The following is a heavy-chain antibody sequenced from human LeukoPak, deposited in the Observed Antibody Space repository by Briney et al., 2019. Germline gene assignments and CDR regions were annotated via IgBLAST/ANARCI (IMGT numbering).Heavy chain of an antibody. D-gene: IGHD3-10*01. CDR2: ISYDGSNK. Sequence: GGSLRLSCAASGFTFSSYGMHWVRQAPGKGLEWVAVISYDGSNKYYADSVKGRFTISRDNSKNTLYLQMNSLRAEDTAVYYCAKSGSGSFPLYYYYYYYMDVWGKGTTVTVSS. V-gene: IGHV3-30*18. CDR3: AKSGSGSFPLYYYYYYYMDV. CDR1: GFTFSSYG. J-gene: IGHJ6*03.